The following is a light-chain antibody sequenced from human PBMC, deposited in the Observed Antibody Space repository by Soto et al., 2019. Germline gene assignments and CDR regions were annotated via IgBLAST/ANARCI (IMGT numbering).Light chain of an antibody. Sequence: EIVMTQSPATLSVSPGETATLSCRASQSVSYNLAWYQQKPGQGPRLLIYGAFTRATGIPARFSGSGSGTEFTLTISSLQSEDFAVYYCQQYKNWPPLTFGGG. CDR1: QSVSYN. J-gene: IGKJ4*01. CDR2: GAF. CDR3: QQYKNWPPLT. V-gene: IGKV3-15*01.